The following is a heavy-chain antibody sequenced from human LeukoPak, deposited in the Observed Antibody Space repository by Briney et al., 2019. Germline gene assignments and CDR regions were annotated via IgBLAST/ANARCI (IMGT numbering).Heavy chain of an antibody. Sequence: KASETLSLTCAVYGGSFSGYYWSWIRQHPGKGLEWIGYIYYSGSTYYNPSLKSRVTISVDTSKNQFSLKLSSVTAADTAVYYCASGRGQEYYFDYWGQGTLVTVSS. D-gene: IGHD1-26*01. V-gene: IGHV4-31*11. CDR1: GGSFSGYY. CDR2: IYYSGST. J-gene: IGHJ4*02. CDR3: ASGRGQEYYFDY.